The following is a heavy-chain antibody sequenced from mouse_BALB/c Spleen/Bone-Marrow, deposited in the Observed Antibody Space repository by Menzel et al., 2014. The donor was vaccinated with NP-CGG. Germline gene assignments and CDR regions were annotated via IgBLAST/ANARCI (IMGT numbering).Heavy chain of an antibody. Sequence: VQLQQSGPELVKPGASVRISCKASGYTFTSYYIHWVKQRPGQGLEWIGWIYPGNVNTKYNEKYKGKATLTADKSSSTAYMQLSSLTSEDSAVYFCARWPYYWGQGTTLTVSS. CDR1: GYTFTSYY. CDR2: IYPGNVNT. V-gene: IGHV1S56*01. CDR3: ARWPYY. J-gene: IGHJ2*01.